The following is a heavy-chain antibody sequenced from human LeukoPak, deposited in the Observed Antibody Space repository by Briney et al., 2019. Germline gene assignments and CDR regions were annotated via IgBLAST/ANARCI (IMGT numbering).Heavy chain of an antibody. V-gene: IGHV4-39*01. CDR3: ARHGHHGDHDY. D-gene: IGHD2-21*02. CDR2: IYYSGST. J-gene: IGHJ4*02. Sequence: SSETLSLTCTVSGGFISSSSYYCGWIRQPPGKGLEWIGSIYYSGSTSYNPSLKSRVTISVDTSKNQFSLELPPVTAADPALYYCARHGHHGDHDYWGPGTLVTVSS. CDR1: GGFISSSSYY.